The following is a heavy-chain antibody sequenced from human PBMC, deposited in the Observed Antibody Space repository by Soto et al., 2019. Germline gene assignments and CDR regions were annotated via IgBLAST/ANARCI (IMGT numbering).Heavy chain of an antibody. Sequence: PSETLSLTCTVSGGSISSSSYYWGWIRQPPGKGLEWIGYIYYSGITNYNPSLKSRVTISVETSKNQFSLKLSSVTAADTAVYYCARGAWASVFDIGGKGKMVTVPS. D-gene: IGHD3-16*01. CDR3: ARGAWASVFDI. V-gene: IGHV4-61*05. CDR1: GGSISSSSYY. CDR2: IYYSGIT. J-gene: IGHJ3*02.